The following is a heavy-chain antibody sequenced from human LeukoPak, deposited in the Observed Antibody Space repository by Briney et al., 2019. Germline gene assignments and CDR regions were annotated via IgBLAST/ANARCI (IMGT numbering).Heavy chain of an antibody. D-gene: IGHD3-22*01. Sequence: GRSLRLSCAASGFTFSSYGMHWVRQAPGKGLEWVAVIWHDGSNKYYADSVKGRFTISRDNSKNTLYLQMDSLRAEDTAVYFCARAMMVVANLWGVYDYWGQGTLVTVSS. CDR2: IWHDGSNK. CDR1: GFTFSSYG. J-gene: IGHJ4*02. V-gene: IGHV3-33*01. CDR3: ARAMMVVANLWGVYDY.